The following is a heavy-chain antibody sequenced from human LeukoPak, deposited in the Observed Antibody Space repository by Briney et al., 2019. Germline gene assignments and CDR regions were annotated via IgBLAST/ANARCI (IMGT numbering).Heavy chain of an antibody. J-gene: IGHJ4*02. CDR2: ISGSGGTT. D-gene: IGHD6-13*01. CDR1: GFTFNSYA. CDR3: AKDSLYSSSWHDY. Sequence: GGSLRLSCAASGFTFNSYAMSWVRQAPGKGLGWVSAISGSGGTTYYADSVKGRFTISRDNSKNTLYLQMNSLRAEDSAVYYCAKDSLYSSSWHDYWGQGTLVTVSS. V-gene: IGHV3-23*01.